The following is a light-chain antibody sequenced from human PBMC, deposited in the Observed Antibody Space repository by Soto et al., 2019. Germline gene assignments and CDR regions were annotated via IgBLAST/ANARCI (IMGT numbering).Light chain of an antibody. CDR2: GAS. CDR1: QSLNARY. J-gene: IGKJ1*01. CDR3: PQSHISRT. V-gene: IGKV3-20*01. Sequence: IVVTQSPKTLSLSPGERATLYCRASQSLNARYLAWYQVKPGQAPRLLFYGASSRATGIPDRFIGSGSGTDFTLTITGLEPEDFAVYYGPQSHISRTFGHGTKVDI.